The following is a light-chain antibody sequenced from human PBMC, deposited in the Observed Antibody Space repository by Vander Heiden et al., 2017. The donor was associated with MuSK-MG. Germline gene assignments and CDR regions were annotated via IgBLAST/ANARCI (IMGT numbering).Light chain of an antibody. CDR3: AAWDDSLSGQWV. CDR1: SSNIGSNY. Sequence: QSVLTQPTSASGTPGQRVTISCSGSSSNIGSNYVYWYQQLPGTAPKLLIYSNNQRPSGVPDRFSGSKSGTSASLAISGLRSEDEADYYCAAWDDSLSGQWVFGGGTKLTVL. J-gene: IGLJ3*02. CDR2: SNN. V-gene: IGLV1-47*02.